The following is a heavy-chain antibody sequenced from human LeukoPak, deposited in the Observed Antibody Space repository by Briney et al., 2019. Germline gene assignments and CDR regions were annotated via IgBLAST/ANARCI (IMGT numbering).Heavy chain of an antibody. CDR1: GGSITNTNY. V-gene: IGHV4-4*02. CDR3: AREGGPYRPLDY. CDR2: VNLQGSS. Sequence: SGTLSLTCGVSGGSITNTNYWTWVRQPPGKGLEWIGEVNLQGSSNYNPSLMGRVAISVDKSENHISLQLTSVTAADTAVYYCAREGGPYRPLDYSGQGTLVTVSS. J-gene: IGHJ4*02.